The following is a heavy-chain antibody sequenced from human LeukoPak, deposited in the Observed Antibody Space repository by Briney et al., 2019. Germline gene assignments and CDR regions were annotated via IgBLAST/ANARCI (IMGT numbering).Heavy chain of an antibody. J-gene: IGHJ4*02. CDR2: INPDAGDK. Sequence: ASVKVSCKASGYTFTNYHINWVRQASGQGLEWMTWINPDAGDKGYARKFQDRVTITTDTSISTAYMELSSLSSEDTAVYFCARTTSMTASGYDYWGQGTLVTVSS. CDR3: ARTTSMTASGYDY. V-gene: IGHV1-8*03. D-gene: IGHD2-21*02. CDR1: GYTFTNYH.